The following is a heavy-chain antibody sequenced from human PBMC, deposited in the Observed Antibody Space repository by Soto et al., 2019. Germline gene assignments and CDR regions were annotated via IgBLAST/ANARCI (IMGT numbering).Heavy chain of an antibody. Sequence: GASVKVSCKASGYTFTSYAMHWVRQAPRQRLEWMGWINAGNGNTKYSQKFQGRVTITRDTSASTAYIELSSLRSEDTAVYYCAKDGGPVYCNSPGCSAKHFDYWGQGTLVTVSS. CDR1: GYTFTSYA. V-gene: IGHV1-3*01. D-gene: IGHD2-2*01. CDR3: AKDGGPVYCNSPGCSAKHFDY. CDR2: INAGNGNT. J-gene: IGHJ4*02.